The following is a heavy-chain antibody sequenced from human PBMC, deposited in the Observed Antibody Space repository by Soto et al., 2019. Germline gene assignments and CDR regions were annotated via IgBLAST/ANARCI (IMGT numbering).Heavy chain of an antibody. CDR1: GYTFTSYY. Sequence: ASVKVSCKASGYTFTSYYMHWVRQAPGQGLEWMGIINPSGGSTSYAQKFQGRVTMTRDTSTSTVYMELSSLRSEDTAVYYCARAELSMTTVTTFDYWGQGTLVTVS. CDR3: ARAELSMTTVTTFDY. D-gene: IGHD4-17*01. CDR2: INPSGGST. V-gene: IGHV1-46*03. J-gene: IGHJ4*02.